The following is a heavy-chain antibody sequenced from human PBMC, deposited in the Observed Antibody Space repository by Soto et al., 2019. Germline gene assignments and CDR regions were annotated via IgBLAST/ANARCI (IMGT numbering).Heavy chain of an antibody. D-gene: IGHD3-16*01. CDR2: MIPVFGTT. Sequence: QELLVQSGPEVKKPGSSVKVSCKDSGGLFSSYAISWVRQAPGQGLEWVGGMIPVFGTTYYSQKFQDRVTITADESSNTAYMELTSLTYGDTAIYYCARGGSGYVWFNEFWGQGTLVTVSS. V-gene: IGHV1-69*01. CDR1: GGLFSSYA. CDR3: ARGGSGYVWFNEF. J-gene: IGHJ4*02.